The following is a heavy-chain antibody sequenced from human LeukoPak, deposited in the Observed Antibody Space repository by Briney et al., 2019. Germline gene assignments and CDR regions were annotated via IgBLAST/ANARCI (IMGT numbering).Heavy chain of an antibody. Sequence: GGSLRLSCAASGFIFSSNAMHWVRQAPGKGLGWVAFIRYDGRNKDYADSVKGRFTISRDNSENSLYLQMDSLTAEDTAVYYCTRKGSQWDFLVDYWGQGTRVAVSP. CDR1: GFIFSSNA. CDR2: IRYDGRNK. J-gene: IGHJ4*02. V-gene: IGHV3-30*02. CDR3: TRKGSQWDFLVDY. D-gene: IGHD2/OR15-2a*01.